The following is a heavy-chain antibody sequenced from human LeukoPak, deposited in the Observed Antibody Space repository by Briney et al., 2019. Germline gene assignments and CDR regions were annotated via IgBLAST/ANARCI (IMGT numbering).Heavy chain of an antibody. CDR2: IKRIIDGGTT. Sequence: GGSLRLSCAASGFTFSNTWMNWVRQAPGKGLEWVGRIKRIIDGGTTDYAAPVKGRFTVSRDDSINTLYLQMSSLKTEDTAVYYCDAQGGSGDLRYWGQGTLVTVSS. J-gene: IGHJ4*02. CDR3: DAQGGSGDLRY. D-gene: IGHD4-17*01. V-gene: IGHV3-15*01. CDR1: GFTFSNTW.